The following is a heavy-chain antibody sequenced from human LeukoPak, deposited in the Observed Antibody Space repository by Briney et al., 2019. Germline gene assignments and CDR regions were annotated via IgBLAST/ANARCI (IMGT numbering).Heavy chain of an antibody. CDR2: IYTSGST. CDR1: GGSISSYY. V-gene: IGHV4-4*07. J-gene: IGHJ6*03. CDR3: ARGLSGHSSGYYYFYYYYMDV. Sequence: SETLSLTCTVSGGSISSYYWSWLRQPAGKGLEWIGRIYTSGSTNYTPSLKIRLTMSVDTSKNQFSLKLSSVTAADTAVYYCARGLSGHSSGYYYFYYYYMDVWGKGTTVTVSS. D-gene: IGHD3-22*01.